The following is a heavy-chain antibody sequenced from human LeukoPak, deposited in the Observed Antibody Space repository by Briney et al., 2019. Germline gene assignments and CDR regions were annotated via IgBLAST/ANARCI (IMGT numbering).Heavy chain of an antibody. CDR2: TYSGGST. V-gene: IGHV3-53*01. D-gene: IGHD5-18*01. CDR3: ASGYLPFDY. Sequence: GSLRLSCAASGFTVSSKDMSWVRQAPGKGLEWVSVTYSGGSTYYADSVKGRFTISSDNSKTTLYLQMNTLRAEDTAVYYCASGYLPFDYWGQGTLVTVSS. CDR1: GFTVSSKD. J-gene: IGHJ4*02.